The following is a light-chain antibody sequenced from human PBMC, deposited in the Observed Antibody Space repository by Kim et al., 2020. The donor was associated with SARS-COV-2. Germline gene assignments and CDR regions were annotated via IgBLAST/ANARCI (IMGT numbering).Light chain of an antibody. CDR2: GAS. CDR1: QGINND. Sequence: ASVGDRVTITCRASQGINNDLAWYQQKPGKVPNLLIYGASALQSGVPARFSGRGSGTDFTLTISSLQPEDVAIYYCQKYNGAPWTFGQGTKVDIK. CDR3: QKYNGAPWT. V-gene: IGKV1-27*01. J-gene: IGKJ1*01.